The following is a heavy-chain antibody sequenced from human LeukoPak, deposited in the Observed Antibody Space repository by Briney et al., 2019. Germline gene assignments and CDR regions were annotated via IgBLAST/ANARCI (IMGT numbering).Heavy chain of an antibody. D-gene: IGHD2-2*01. CDR2: IDYSGST. V-gene: IGHV4-39*01. J-gene: IGHJ4*02. Sequence: PSETLSLTCTVSGGSISSSSYYWGWIRQPPGKGLEWIGSIDYSGSTYYNPSLKSRVIISVDTSKNQFSLKLSPVIAADTAVYYCARDMGRSTSHRYWGQGTLVTVSS. CDR1: GGSISSSSYY. CDR3: ARDMGRSTSHRY.